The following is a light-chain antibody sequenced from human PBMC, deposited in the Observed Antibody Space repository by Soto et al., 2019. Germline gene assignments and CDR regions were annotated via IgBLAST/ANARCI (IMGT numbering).Light chain of an antibody. J-gene: IGLJ2*01. CDR3: QTWGTVISV. CDR2: LNSDGSH. Sequence: QLVLTQSPSASASLGASVKLTCTLSSGHSNYIIAWHQQQPEKGPRYLMKLNSDGSHSKGDGIPDRFSGSSSGAERYLTISGLQSEDEADYYCQTWGTVISVFGGGTKLTVL. V-gene: IGLV4-69*01. CDR1: SGHSNYI.